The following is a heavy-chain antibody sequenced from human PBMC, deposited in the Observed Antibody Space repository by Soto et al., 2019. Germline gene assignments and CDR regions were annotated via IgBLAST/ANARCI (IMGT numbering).Heavy chain of an antibody. Sequence: LRLSCAASGFTFSSYNMNWVRQAPGKGLEWVSSISSSSSYLYYADSVKGRFTISSDNANFSLYLQMNSLRAEDTSVYYCASHPRDSSGYWYYFDYWGQGTLVTVSS. CDR1: GFTFSSYN. J-gene: IGHJ4*02. CDR2: ISSSSSYL. V-gene: IGHV3-21*01. CDR3: ASHPRDSSGYWYYFDY. D-gene: IGHD3-22*01.